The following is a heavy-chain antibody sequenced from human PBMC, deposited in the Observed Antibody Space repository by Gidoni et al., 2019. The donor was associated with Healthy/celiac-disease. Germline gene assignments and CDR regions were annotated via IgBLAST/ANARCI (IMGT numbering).Heavy chain of an antibody. D-gene: IGHD2-21*01. Sequence: QVQLQESGPGLVKPSETLSLTCTVSGGSISSYYWSWIRQPPGKGLEWIGYIYYSGSTNYNPSLKSRVTISVDTSKNQFSLKLSSVTAADTAVYYCARERTQFPNWFDPWGQGTLVTVSS. V-gene: IGHV4-59*01. CDR1: GGSISSYY. J-gene: IGHJ5*02. CDR2: IYYSGST. CDR3: ARERTQFPNWFDP.